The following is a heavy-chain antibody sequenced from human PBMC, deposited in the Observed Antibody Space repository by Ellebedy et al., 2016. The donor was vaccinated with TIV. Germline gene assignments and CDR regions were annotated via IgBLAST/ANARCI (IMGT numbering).Heavy chain of an antibody. J-gene: IGHJ4*02. CDR1: GFVFSNHA. D-gene: IGHD5-12*01. CDR2: VSGSGGET. CDR3: ATERSGYDFDY. V-gene: IGHV3-23*01. Sequence: GESLKISCAASGFVFSNHAMTWVRQAPGKGLEWVSGVSGSGGETFYADSVKGRFTVSRDNSKNTLYLQMNSLRTEDTAVYYCATERSGYDFDYWGQGTLVTVSA.